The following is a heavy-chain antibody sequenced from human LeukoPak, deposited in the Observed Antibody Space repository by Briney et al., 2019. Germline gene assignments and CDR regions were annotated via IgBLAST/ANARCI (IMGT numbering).Heavy chain of an antibody. CDR3: ARAVRGYYYDSSGYDY. V-gene: IGHV4-34*01. CDR1: GGSFSGYY. J-gene: IGHJ4*02. Sequence: SETLSLTCAVYGGSFSGYYWSWIRQPPGKGLEWIGEINHSGSTNYNPSLKSRVTISVDTSKNQFSLKLSSVTAADTAVYYCARAVRGYYYDSSGYDYWGQGTLVTVSS. D-gene: IGHD3-22*01. CDR2: INHSGST.